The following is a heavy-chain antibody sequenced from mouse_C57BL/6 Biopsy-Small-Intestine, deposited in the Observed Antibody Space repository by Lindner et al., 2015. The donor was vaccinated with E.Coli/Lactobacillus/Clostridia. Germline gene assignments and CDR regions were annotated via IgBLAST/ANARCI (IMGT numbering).Heavy chain of an antibody. CDR2: IYPRGGNT. D-gene: IGHD2-4*01. CDR3: AMGDYGFAY. J-gene: IGHJ3*01. CDR1: GYTFTSYG. V-gene: IGHV1-81*01. Sequence: VQLQESGADLARPGASVKLSCKASGYTFTSYGISWVKQRTGQGLEWIGEIYPRGGNTYYNEKFKGKATLTADKSSSTAYMELRSLTSEDSAVYFCAMGDYGFAYWGQGTPVTVSA.